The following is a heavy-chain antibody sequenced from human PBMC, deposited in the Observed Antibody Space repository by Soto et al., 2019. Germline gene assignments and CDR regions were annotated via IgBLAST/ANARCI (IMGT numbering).Heavy chain of an antibody. V-gene: IGHV3-30*18. J-gene: IGHJ4*02. CDR3: AKSVYNWNDGFFDY. CDR1: GFTFSSYG. CDR2: ISYDGNNK. Sequence: QVQLVESGGGVVQPGRSLRLSCAASGFTFSSYGLHWVHQAPGKGLEWVAVISYDGNNKYYADSVKGRFTISRDNSKNTLYLQMNSLRAEDTAVYYCAKSVYNWNDGFFDYWGQGTLVTVS. D-gene: IGHD1-1*01.